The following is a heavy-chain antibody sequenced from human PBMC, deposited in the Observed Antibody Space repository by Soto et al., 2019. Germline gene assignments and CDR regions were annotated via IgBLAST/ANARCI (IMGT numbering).Heavy chain of an antibody. V-gene: IGHV3-21*04. CDR1: GFTFSSYS. Sequence: GGSLRLSCAASGFTFSSYSMNWVRQAPGKGLEWVSSISSSSSYIYYADSVKGRFTISRDNAKNSLYLQMNSLRAEDTAVYYCAKELVEMKAYFFDCWGQGTLVTVSS. CDR3: AKELVEMKAYFFDC. CDR2: ISSSSSYI. J-gene: IGHJ4*02. D-gene: IGHD6-6*01.